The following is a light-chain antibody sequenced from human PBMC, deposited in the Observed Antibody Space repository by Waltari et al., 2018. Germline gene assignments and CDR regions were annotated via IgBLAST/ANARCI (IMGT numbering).Light chain of an antibody. CDR1: QDISNY. CDR2: DAS. V-gene: IGKV1-33*01. CDR3: QQYDNLLLT. J-gene: IGKJ5*01. Sequence: DIQMTQSPSSLSASVGDRVTITCQASQDISNYLNWYQQKPGKAPKLLIYDASNLETGVPSRFSGSGSGTDFTFTISSLQPEDIATYYCQQYDNLLLTFGQGTRLGIK.